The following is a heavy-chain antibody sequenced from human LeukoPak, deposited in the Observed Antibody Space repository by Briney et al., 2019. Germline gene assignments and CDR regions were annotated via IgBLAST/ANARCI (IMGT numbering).Heavy chain of an antibody. J-gene: IGHJ4*02. CDR1: GGSISSYY. CDR3: ARVSYFDWFFDY. Sequence: SETLSLTCTVSGGSISSYYWSWIRQPPGKGLEWIGYIYYSGSTNYNPSLKSRVTISVDTSKNQFSLKLSSVTAADTAVYYCARVSYFDWFFDYWGQGTLVTVSS. V-gene: IGHV4-59*01. CDR2: IYYSGST. D-gene: IGHD3-9*01.